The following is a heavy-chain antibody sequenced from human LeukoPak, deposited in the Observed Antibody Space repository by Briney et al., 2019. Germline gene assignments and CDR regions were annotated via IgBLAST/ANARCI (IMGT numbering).Heavy chain of an antibody. D-gene: IGHD7-27*01. CDR1: GFAFSNYG. CDR3: AKDGNWARFDY. V-gene: IGHV3-23*01. Sequence: PGGSLRLSCAASGFAFSNYGMNWVRQAPGKGLEWVSGITGSGGTTYYADSVKGRFTISRDNSKNTLYLQMNSPRAEDTAAYYCAKDGNWARFDYWGQGTLVTVSS. CDR2: ITGSGGTT. J-gene: IGHJ4*02.